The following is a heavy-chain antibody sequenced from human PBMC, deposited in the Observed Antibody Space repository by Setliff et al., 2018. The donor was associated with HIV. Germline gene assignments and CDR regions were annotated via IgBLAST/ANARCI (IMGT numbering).Heavy chain of an antibody. D-gene: IGHD3-16*01. V-gene: IGHV4-59*08. CDR2: IYYNGNT. Sequence: SETLSLTCTVSGGSISSYFWSWIRQPPGKGLEWIGYIYYNGNTNYSPSLKSRVTISIDTSKNQFSLKVSSVTAADTAVYYCASPRSLLVWYDAFDIWGQGTMVTVSS. CDR3: ASPRSLLVWYDAFDI. CDR1: GGSISSYF. J-gene: IGHJ3*02.